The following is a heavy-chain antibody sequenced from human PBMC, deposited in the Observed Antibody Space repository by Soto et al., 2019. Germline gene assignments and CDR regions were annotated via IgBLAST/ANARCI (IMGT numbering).Heavy chain of an antibody. D-gene: IGHD6-13*01. CDR2: INRDGSKK. CDR3: ARDVSPGSSSLYLDAFDI. Sequence: EVHLEESGGDLVQPGGSLRLSCAASGFTLSAYWMTWVRQAPGKGLEWVANINRDGSKKSYLDSVRGRFTISRDNVGNSLYLQLDSLRADDTDLYYCARDVSPGSSSLYLDAFDIWGQGTMVTVSS. CDR1: GFTLSAYW. J-gene: IGHJ3*02. V-gene: IGHV3-7*05.